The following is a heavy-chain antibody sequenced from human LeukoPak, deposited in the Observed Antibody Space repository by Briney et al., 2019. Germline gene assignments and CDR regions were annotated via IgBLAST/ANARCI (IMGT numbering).Heavy chain of an antibody. D-gene: IGHD3-22*01. V-gene: IGHV3-53*01. CDR1: GFTVSSNY. Sequence: GGSLRLSCAASGFTVSSNYMSWVRQAPGKGLEWVSVIYSGGSTYYADSVKGRFTISRDNSKNTLYLQMNSLRAEDTAVYYCAKGITMIVVVITLWGQGTLVTVSS. J-gene: IGHJ4*02. CDR3: AKGITMIVVVITL. CDR2: IYSGGST.